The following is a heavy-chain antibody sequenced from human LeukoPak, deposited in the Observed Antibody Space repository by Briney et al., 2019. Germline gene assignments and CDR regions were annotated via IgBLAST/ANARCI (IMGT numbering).Heavy chain of an antibody. CDR1: GYTFSVYY. Sequence: VSVKVFCKASGYTFSVYYMHWVRQAPGQGLEWMGWINPNSGGTNYAQKFQGRVTMTRDTSISTAYMELSRLRSDDTAVYYCARIKVRGAYRYFDYWGQGTLVTVSS. D-gene: IGHD3-10*01. CDR3: ARIKVRGAYRYFDY. CDR2: INPNSGGT. V-gene: IGHV1-2*02. J-gene: IGHJ4*02.